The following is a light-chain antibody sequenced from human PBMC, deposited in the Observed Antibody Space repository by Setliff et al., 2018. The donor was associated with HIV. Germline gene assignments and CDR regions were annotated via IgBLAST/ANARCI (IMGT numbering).Light chain of an antibody. V-gene: IGLV2-11*01. CDR2: DVN. CDR1: SSDVGGYNY. J-gene: IGLJ1*01. CDR3: RSYAGSNNPRYV. Sequence: QSALTQPRSVSGSPGQSVTISCTGTSSDVGGYNYVSWYQQHPGKAPKLMIYDVNKRPSGVPDRFSGSKSDNTASLTVSGLQAEDEADYYCRSYAGSNNPRYVFGTGTKVTVL.